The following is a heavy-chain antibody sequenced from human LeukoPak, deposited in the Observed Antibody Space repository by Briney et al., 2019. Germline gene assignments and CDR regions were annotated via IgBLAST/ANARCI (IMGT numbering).Heavy chain of an antibody. CDR1: GFTFSSYA. Sequence: GGSLRLSCAASGFTFSSYAMSWVRQAPGKGLEWVSAISGSGGSTYYADSVKGRFTISRDNSKNTLYLQMNSLRAEDTAVYYSAKDRSSMQWLARTFDYWGQGTLVTVSS. J-gene: IGHJ4*02. CDR2: ISGSGGST. D-gene: IGHD6-19*01. V-gene: IGHV3-23*01. CDR3: AKDRSSMQWLARTFDY.